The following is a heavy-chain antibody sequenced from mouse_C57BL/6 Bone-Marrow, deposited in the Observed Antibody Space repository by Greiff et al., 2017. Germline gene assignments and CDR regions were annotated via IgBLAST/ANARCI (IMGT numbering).Heavy chain of an antibody. Sequence: VQLQQSGPGLVQPSQSLSITCTVSGFSLTSYGVHWVRQSPGKGLEWLGVIWRGGSTDYNAAFISRLSISKDNSKSQVFFKMNSLQADDTAIYYCARDVYYVLWFAYWGQGTLVTVSA. CDR2: IWRGGST. J-gene: IGHJ3*01. V-gene: IGHV2-2*01. D-gene: IGHD2-3*01. CDR3: ARDVYYVLWFAY. CDR1: GFSLTSYG.